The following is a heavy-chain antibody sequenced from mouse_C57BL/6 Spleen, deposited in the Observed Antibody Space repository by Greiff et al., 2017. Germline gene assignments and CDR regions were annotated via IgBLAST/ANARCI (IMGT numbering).Heavy chain of an antibody. D-gene: IGHD1-1*01. V-gene: IGHV5-17*01. CDR1: GFPFSAYG. Sequence: EVMLVESGGGLVKPGGSRKLPCAASGFPFSAYGMHWVRQAPEKGLEWVAYISSGSSTIYYADPVKGRFTIARDNAKNTLFLQMTSLRSEDTAMYYCARQDGYYYGSFAYWGQGTLVTVSA. J-gene: IGHJ3*01. CDR2: ISSGSSTI. CDR3: ARQDGYYYGSFAY.